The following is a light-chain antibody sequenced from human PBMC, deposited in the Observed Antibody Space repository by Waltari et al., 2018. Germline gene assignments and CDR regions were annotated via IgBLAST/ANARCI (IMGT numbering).Light chain of an antibody. CDR3: QHYVRLPVT. CDR1: QSVGGT. CDR2: GAS. J-gene: IGKJ1*01. V-gene: IGKV3-20*01. Sequence: EIVLTQSPGTLSLSPGERATLSCWASQSVGGTLAWYQQKPGQAPRLLIYGASSRATGIPDRFSGSGSGTVFSLSISRLEPEEFAVYYCQHYVRLPVTFGQGTKVEIK.